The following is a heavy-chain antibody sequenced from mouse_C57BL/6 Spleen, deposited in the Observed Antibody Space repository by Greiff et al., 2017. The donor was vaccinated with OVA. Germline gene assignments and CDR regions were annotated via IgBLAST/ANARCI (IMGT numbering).Heavy chain of an antibody. J-gene: IGHJ4*01. Sequence: EVKLMESGGGLVQPGGSMKLSCVASGFTFSNYWMNWVRQSPEKGLEWVAQIRLKSDNYATHYAESVKGRFTISRDDSKSSVYLQMNNLRAEDTGIYYCTGLPGAMDYWGQGTSVTVSS. CDR2: IRLKSDNYAT. V-gene: IGHV6-3*01. D-gene: IGHD3-1*01. CDR1: GFTFSNYW. CDR3: TGLPGAMDY.